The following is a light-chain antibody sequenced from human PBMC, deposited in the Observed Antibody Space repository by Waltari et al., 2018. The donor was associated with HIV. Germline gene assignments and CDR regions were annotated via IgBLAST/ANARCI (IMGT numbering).Light chain of an antibody. CDR3: ASWDGSLNGWV. V-gene: IGLV1-44*01. CDR1: SSNIGSDT. J-gene: IGLJ3*02. CDR2: NNH. Sequence: QSVLTQPPSASGTPGQRVTISCSGGSSNIGSDTVNWYQHLPGTAPKLLIYNNHRRPSGVPDRFSGSKSGTSASLAISGLQSEDEADYYCASWDGSLNGWVFGGGTKLTVL.